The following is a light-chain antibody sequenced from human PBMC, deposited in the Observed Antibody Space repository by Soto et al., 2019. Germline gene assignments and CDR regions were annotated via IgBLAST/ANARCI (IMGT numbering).Light chain of an antibody. Sequence: QSVLTQPSSVSAAPGQKVTISCSGSCSNIGNNYVSWYQQLPGTAPKLLIYDNNKRPSGIPDRFSGSKSGTSATLGITGLQTGDEADYYCGTWDSSLSAGVFGGGTKLTVL. CDR2: DNN. V-gene: IGLV1-51*01. CDR1: CSNIGNNY. CDR3: GTWDSSLSAGV. J-gene: IGLJ2*01.